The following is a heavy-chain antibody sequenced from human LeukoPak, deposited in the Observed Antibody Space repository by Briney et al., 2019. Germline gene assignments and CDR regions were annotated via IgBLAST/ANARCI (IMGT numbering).Heavy chain of an antibody. J-gene: IGHJ6*03. V-gene: IGHV4-39*01. CDR3: ARQEDTRVMDV. CDR1: GDSIRSDGYF. Sequence: PSETLSLTCTVSGDSIRSDGYFWTWIRQQPGKGLEWLGHIYYSGTTHYNPSLKSRVTISVDTSKNQFSLKLSSVTAADTAVYYCARQEDTRVMDVWGKGTTVTVSS. CDR2: IYYSGTT.